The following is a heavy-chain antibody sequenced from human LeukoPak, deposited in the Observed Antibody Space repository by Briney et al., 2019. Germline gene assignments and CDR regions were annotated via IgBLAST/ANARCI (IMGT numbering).Heavy chain of an antibody. CDR3: AREPTGYFDY. CDR1: GFTFRSYA. V-gene: IGHV3-23*01. CDR2: ISGNGGST. Sequence: HSGGSLRLSCAAPGFTFRSYAMSWVRQVPGKGLEWVSAISGNGGSTYYADSVKGRFTISRDNSKNTLYLQMNSPRAEDTAVYYCAREPTGYFDYWGQGTLVTVSS. J-gene: IGHJ4*02. D-gene: IGHD3-9*01.